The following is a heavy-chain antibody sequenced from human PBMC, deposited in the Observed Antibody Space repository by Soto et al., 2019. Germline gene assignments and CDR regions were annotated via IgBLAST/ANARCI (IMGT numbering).Heavy chain of an antibody. V-gene: IGHV4-38-2*01. CDR2: IYHSGST. D-gene: IGHD5-12*01. J-gene: IGHJ4*02. Sequence: SETLSLTCAFSGYSISSGYYWGWLRQSPGKGLEWIGSIYHSGSTYHNPSLKSRVTMSVDTSKNQFSLKLSSVSAADTAVYYCARASGYGGIDYWGQGTLVTVSS. CDR1: GYSISSGYY. CDR3: ARASGYGGIDY.